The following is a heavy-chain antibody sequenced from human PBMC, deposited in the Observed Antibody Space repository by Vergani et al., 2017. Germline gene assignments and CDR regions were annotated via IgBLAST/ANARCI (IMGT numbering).Heavy chain of an antibody. CDR2: IYPGDSDT. Sequence: EVQLVQSGAEVKKPGESLTISCKGSGYSFTSYWIGWVRQMPGKGLEWMGIIYPGDSDTRYSPSFQGQVSISADKSISTAYLQWSSLKASDTAMYYCAIRDDYYDSSGNFDYWGQGTLVTVSS. CDR1: GYSFTSYW. J-gene: IGHJ4*02. D-gene: IGHD3-22*01. CDR3: AIRDDYYDSSGNFDY. V-gene: IGHV5-51*01.